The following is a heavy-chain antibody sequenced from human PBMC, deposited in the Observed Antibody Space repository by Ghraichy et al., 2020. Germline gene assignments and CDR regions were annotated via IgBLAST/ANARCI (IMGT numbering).Heavy chain of an antibody. CDR3: ASPGYCSSTSCYTSPYYYGMDV. D-gene: IGHD2-2*02. J-gene: IGHJ6*02. CDR1: GFTFSSHW. Sequence: GGSLRLSCAASGFTFSSHWMHWVRQAPGKGLVWVSRINSDGSSTSYADSVKGRFTISRDNAKNTLYLQMNSLRAEDTAVYYCASPGYCSSTSCYTSPYYYGMDVWGQGTTVTVSS. CDR2: INSDGSST. V-gene: IGHV3-74*01.